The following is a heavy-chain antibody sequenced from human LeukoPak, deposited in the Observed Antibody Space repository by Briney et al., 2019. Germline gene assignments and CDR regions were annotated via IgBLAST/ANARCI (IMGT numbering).Heavy chain of an antibody. J-gene: IGHJ4*02. CDR2: ISSSGSTI. V-gene: IGHV3-11*01. CDR1: GFIFRAYH. CDR3: ARANSSGPGY. D-gene: IGHD3-22*01. Sequence: GGSLRLSCAASGFIFRAYHMSGTRHAPGQGLEWVSYISSSGSTIYYADAVKGRFTISRDNAKNSLYLQMNSLRAEDTAVYYCARANSSGPGYWGQGTLVTVSS.